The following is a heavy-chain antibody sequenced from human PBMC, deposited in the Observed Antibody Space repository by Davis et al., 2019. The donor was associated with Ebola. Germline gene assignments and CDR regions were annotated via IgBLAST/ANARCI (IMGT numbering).Heavy chain of an antibody. CDR2: ISYDGSNK. J-gene: IGHJ6*02. Sequence: GGSLRLSCAASGFTYNSYAMHWVRQAPGKGLEWVAVISYDGSNKYYADSVKGRFTISRDNSKNTLYLQMNSLRAGDTAVYYCARGVAAEDIVVVPAARGIYYYGMDVWGQGTTVTVSS. V-gene: IGHV3-30-3*01. CDR3: ARGVAAEDIVVVPAARGIYYYGMDV. CDR1: GFTYNSYA. D-gene: IGHD2-2*01.